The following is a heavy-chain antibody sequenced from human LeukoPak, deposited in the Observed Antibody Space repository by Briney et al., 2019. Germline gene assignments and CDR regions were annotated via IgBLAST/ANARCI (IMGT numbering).Heavy chain of an antibody. D-gene: IGHD2-2*01. J-gene: IGHJ4*02. CDR2: IYHSGST. V-gene: IGHV4-38-2*01. CDR1: GYSISSGYY. CDR3: ARGRHCSSTSCYVDDSDY. Sequence: SETLSLTCAVSGYSISSGYYWGWIRQPPGKGLEWIGSIYHSGSTYYNPSLKSRVTISVDTSKNQFSLKLSSVTAADTAVYYCARGRHCSSTSCYVDDSDYWGQGTLVTVSS.